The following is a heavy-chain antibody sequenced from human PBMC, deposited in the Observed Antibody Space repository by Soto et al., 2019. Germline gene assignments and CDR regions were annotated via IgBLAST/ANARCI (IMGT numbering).Heavy chain of an antibody. D-gene: IGHD6-19*01. CDR1: GGSISSYY. V-gene: IGHV4-59*01. J-gene: IGHJ4*02. CDR3: ARIAVAGLYYFDY. CDR2: IYYSGST. Sequence: QVQLQESGPGLVKPSETLSLTCTVSGGSISSYYWSWIRQPPGKGLEWIGYIYYSGSTNYNPSLKSRVTISVDPSKNQFSLKLSSVTAADTAVYYCARIAVAGLYYFDYWGQGTLVTVSS.